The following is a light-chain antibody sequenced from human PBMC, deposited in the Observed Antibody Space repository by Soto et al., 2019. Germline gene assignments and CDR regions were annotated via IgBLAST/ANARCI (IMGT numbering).Light chain of an antibody. CDR3: KQSYSTQWT. CDR2: AAS. V-gene: IGKV1-39*01. CDR1: QSISSY. Sequence: DIQMTQSPSSLSASVGDRFTITCRASQSISSYLNWYQQKPGKAPNLLIYAASSLQSGVPSRFSGAGSGTDFTLTIANLHPEDFAIYYCKQSYSTQWTFGQGTKVDIK. J-gene: IGKJ1*01.